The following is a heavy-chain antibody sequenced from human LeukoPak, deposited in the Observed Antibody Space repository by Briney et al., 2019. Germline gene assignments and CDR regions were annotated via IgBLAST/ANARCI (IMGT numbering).Heavy chain of an antibody. J-gene: IGHJ6*03. CDR2: ISSSGSTI. CDR3: AKHPGDFTGIVNYYYMDV. CDR1: GFTFSSYE. V-gene: IGHV3-48*03. Sequence: GGSLRLSCAASGFTFSSYEMNWVRQAPGKGLEWVSYISSSGSTIYYADSVKGRFTISRDNAKNSLYLQMNSLRAEDTAVYYCAKHPGDFTGIVNYYYMDVWGKGTTVTVSS. D-gene: IGHD1-26*01.